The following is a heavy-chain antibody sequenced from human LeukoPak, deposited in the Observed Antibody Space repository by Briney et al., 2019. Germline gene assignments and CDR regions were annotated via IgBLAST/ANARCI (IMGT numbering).Heavy chain of an antibody. D-gene: IGHD3-3*01. CDR3: ARDGSGFSPYWYFDL. CDR1: GFVFTGYY. J-gene: IGHJ2*01. V-gene: IGHV1-2*02. CDR2: MNPGTGTT. Sequence: GAPVKVSCKASGFVFTGYYMHWVRQAPGQGLEWMGWMNPGTGTTKYSQKFQGRVTMSRDTSSTTAYMELNRLTSDDTAVYYCARDGSGFSPYWYFDLWGRGTLVTVSS.